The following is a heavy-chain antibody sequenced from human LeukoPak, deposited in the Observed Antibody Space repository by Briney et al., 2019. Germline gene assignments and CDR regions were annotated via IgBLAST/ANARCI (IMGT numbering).Heavy chain of an antibody. CDR1: GFTVSSSY. V-gene: IGHV3-74*01. J-gene: IGHJ4*02. CDR3: ARGGSPSVD. Sequence: GGSLRLSCAASGFTVSSSYMNWVRQAPGKGLVWVSRIHGEGTSSNYADSVKGRFTISRDNAKNTLYLQMDSLRVEDTAVYYCARGGSPSVDWGQGTLVTVSS. D-gene: IGHD1-26*01. CDR2: IHGEGTSS.